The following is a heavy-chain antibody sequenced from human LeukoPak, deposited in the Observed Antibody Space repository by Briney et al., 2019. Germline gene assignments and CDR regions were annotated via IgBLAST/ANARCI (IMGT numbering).Heavy chain of an antibody. Sequence: GGSLRLSCAASGVTFSNYGMSWVRQAPGKGLEWVSGITARSDRTWYAESVEGRFTVSRDNSKNTVYLQMSSLRAEDTALYYCAKDYDGINPFDFWGQGTLVTVSS. J-gene: IGHJ4*02. D-gene: IGHD3-10*01. V-gene: IGHV3-23*01. CDR1: GVTFSNYG. CDR3: AKDYDGINPFDF. CDR2: ITARSDRT.